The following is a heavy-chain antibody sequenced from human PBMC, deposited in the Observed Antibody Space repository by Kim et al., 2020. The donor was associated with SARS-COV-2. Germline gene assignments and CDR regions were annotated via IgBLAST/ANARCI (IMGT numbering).Heavy chain of an antibody. V-gene: IGHV4-39*01. CDR2: IYYSGST. J-gene: IGHJ2*01. CDR3: ARHKGIAATGGSRACFDL. D-gene: IGHD6-13*01. CDR1: GGSISSSSYY. Sequence: SETLSLTCTVSGGSISSSSYYWGWIRQSPGKGLEWIGSIYYSGSTYYNPSLESRVTISVDTSKNQFSLKLTSVTAADMTVYYCARHKGIAATGGSRACFDLWGRGTPVTVSS.